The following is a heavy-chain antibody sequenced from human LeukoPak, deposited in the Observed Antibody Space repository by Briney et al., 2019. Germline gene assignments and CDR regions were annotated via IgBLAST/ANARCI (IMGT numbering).Heavy chain of an antibody. J-gene: IGHJ4*02. CDR3: ARAAIAASSFDY. CDR1: GYSISSGYY. D-gene: IGHD6-6*01. CDR2: IYHSGST. Sequence: SETLSLTCAVSGYSISSGYYWGWIRQPPGKGLEWIGSIYHSGSTYYNPSLKSRVTISVDTSKNQFSLKLSSVTAADTAVYYCARAAIAASSFDYWGQGTLVTVFS. V-gene: IGHV4-38-2*01.